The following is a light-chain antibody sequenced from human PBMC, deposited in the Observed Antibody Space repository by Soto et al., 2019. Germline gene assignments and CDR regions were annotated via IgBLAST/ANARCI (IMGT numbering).Light chain of an antibody. CDR2: DTS. Sequence: QHVLAQPPSVSGAPGQKITISWTGTRSNIGAAYYVHWYQQFPGTAPKLLIYDTSNRPSGVPDRFSASRSGTSAYLVITGLQADDEAVYYCQSYDGSLGGSILFGGGTKLTVL. CDR1: RSNIGAAYY. CDR3: QSYDGSLGGSIL. V-gene: IGLV1-40*01. J-gene: IGLJ2*01.